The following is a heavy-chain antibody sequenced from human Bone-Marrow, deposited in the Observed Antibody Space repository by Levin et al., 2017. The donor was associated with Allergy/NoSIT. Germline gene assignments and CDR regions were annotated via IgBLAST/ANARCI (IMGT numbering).Heavy chain of an antibody. D-gene: IGHD6-19*01. V-gene: IGHV1-46*01. CDR1: GYTFSSYY. Sequence: ASVKVSCKPSGYTFSSYYMHWVRQVPGQGLEWMGMINPDDDYTTYAEKFQGRLTMTGDTSTSTVFMELRSLRSEDTALYYCARGDSSGWGTGWWYWGQGTLVTVSS. J-gene: IGHJ4*02. CDR3: ARGDSSGWGTGWWY. CDR2: INPDDDYT.